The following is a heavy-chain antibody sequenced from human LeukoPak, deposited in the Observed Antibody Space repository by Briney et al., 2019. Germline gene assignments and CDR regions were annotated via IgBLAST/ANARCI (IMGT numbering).Heavy chain of an antibody. CDR3: ARDNYSGSRYFDH. Sequence: GGSLRLSCAASGFTFSSYSMNWVRQAPGKGLEWVSYISSSSSTKYYADSMKGRFTISRDNAKNSLYLQMNSLRAEDTAIYYCARDNYSGSRYFDHWGQGTLVTVSS. J-gene: IGHJ4*02. CDR1: GFTFSSYS. CDR2: ISSSSSTK. V-gene: IGHV3-48*01. D-gene: IGHD1-26*01.